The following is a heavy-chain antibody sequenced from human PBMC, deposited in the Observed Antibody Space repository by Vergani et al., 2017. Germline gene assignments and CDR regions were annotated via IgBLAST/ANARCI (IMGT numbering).Heavy chain of an antibody. Sequence: VHLVESGGGVVQPGRSLRLSCVVSRFTSCYYGMHWVRQAPGKGLEWVAAISDDGTQKYYADSVKGRFTISRDNSKSTLYLQMNSLITEDTAVYYCATKSCCTSGCQIGYFREWGQGALVTVSS. CDR2: ISDDGTQK. V-gene: IGHV3-30*03. CDR3: ATKSCCTSGCQIGYFRE. CDR1: RFTSCYYG. J-gene: IGHJ1*01. D-gene: IGHD1-1*01.